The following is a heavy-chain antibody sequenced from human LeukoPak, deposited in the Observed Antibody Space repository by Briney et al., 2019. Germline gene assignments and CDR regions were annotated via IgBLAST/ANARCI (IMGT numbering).Heavy chain of an antibody. CDR2: VSYSGSP. D-gene: IGHD5-12*01. J-gene: IGHJ3*02. CDR3: ARGGGYDWGAFDM. CDR1: GGSISNYY. V-gene: IGHV4-59*01. Sequence: SETLSLTCTVSGGSISNYYWSWIRQPPGKGLEWIAYVSYSGSPSYNPSLKSRVTISVDTSKNQFSLKLRSVTAVDTGVYYCARGGGYDWGAFDMWGQGTMVTVSS.